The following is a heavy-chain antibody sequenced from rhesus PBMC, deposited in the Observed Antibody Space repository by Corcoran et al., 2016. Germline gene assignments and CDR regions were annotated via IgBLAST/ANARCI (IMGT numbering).Heavy chain of an antibody. D-gene: IGHD6-25*01. CDR3: TRSAAASFYGLDS. CDR2: ISESGGAI. J-gene: IGHJ6*01. V-gene: IGHV3-100*02. Sequence: EVQLVESGGGLVQPGGSLRLSCAASGFTFSSYEMHWVRLAPGKVLEWVSVISESGGAISYADSVKGQFTISRDNAKNSLFLQMNSLRAEDTAVYYCTRSAAASFYGLDSWGQGVVVTVSS. CDR1: GFTFSSYE.